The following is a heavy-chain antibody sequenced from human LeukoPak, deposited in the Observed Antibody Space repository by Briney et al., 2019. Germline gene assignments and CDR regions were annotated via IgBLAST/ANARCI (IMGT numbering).Heavy chain of an antibody. CDR3: ARGRDGYNWIDY. Sequence: GGSLRLSCAASGFTFINAWMTWVRQAPGKGLAWVAVIWYDGTNKYYADSVKGRFTISRDNSKNTLYLQMNSLRAEDTAVYYCARGRDGYNWIDYWGQGTLVTVSS. CDR2: IWYDGTNK. J-gene: IGHJ4*02. D-gene: IGHD5-24*01. V-gene: IGHV3-33*08. CDR1: GFTFINAW.